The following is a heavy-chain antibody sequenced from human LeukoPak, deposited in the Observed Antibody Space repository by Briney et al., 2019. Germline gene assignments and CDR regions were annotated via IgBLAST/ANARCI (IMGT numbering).Heavy chain of an antibody. V-gene: IGHV1-2*02. CDR3: ATPLRFHYDAFDI. CDR1: GYTFTGYY. J-gene: IGHJ3*02. D-gene: IGHD3-3*01. CDR2: INPNSDGT. Sequence: ASVKVSCKASGYTFTGYYMHWVRQAPGQGLEWMGWINPNSDGTNYAQKFQGRVTMTRDTSISTAYMELSRLRSDDTAVYYCATPLRFHYDAFDIWGQGTMVTVSS.